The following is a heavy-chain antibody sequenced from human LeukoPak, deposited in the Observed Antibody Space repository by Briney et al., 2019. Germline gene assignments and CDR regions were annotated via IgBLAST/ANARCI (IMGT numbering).Heavy chain of an antibody. V-gene: IGHV4-34*01. CDR2: INHSGST. CDR3: ARHQLRGFLDDN. Sequence: PSETLSLTCAVYGGSFSGYYWSWIRQPPGKGLEWIGEINHSGSTNYNPSLKSRVTISVDTSKNQFSLKLTSVTAADTAVYYCARHQLRGFLDDNWGQGTLVTVSS. D-gene: IGHD3-10*01. J-gene: IGHJ4*02. CDR1: GGSFSGYY.